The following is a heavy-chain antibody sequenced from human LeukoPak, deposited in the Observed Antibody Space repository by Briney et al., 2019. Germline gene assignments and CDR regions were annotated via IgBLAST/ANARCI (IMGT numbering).Heavy chain of an antibody. CDR3: ARGTPSPRLSLNQYYFDY. Sequence: GSSVKVSCKASGGTFSSYAISWVRQAPGQGLEWMGGIIPIFGTANYAQKFQGRVTITADESTSTAYMELSSLRSEDTAVYYCARGTPSPRLSLNQYYFDYWGQGTLDTVSS. CDR1: GGTFSSYA. J-gene: IGHJ4*02. CDR2: IIPIFGTA. V-gene: IGHV1-69*01. D-gene: IGHD2-21*02.